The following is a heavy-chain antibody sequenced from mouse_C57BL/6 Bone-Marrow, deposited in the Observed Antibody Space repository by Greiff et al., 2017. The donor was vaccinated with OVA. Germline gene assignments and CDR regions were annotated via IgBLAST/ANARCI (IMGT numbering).Heavy chain of an antibody. Sequence: EVKLMESGGGLVQPGGSLKLSCAASGFTFSDFYMYWIRQTPEKRLEWVAYISNGGGSTYYPDTVKGRFTISRDNAKNTLYLQMSRLKSEDTAMYYCARHDAMDYWGQGNAVTVTS. CDR3: ARHDAMDY. CDR2: ISNGGGST. V-gene: IGHV5-12*01. CDR1: GFTFSDFY. J-gene: IGHJ4*01.